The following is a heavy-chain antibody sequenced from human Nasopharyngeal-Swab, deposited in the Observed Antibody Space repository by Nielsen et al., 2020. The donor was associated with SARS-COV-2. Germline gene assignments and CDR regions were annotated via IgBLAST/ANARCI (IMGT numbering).Heavy chain of an antibody. Sequence: ASVKVSCKASGYTFTSYGISWVRQAPGQGLGWMGWTSAYNGNTNYAQKLQGRVTMTTDTSTSTAYMELRSLRSDDTAVYYCARERGTTGFGYFDLWGRGTLVTVSS. D-gene: IGHD1-7*01. CDR3: ARERGTTGFGYFDL. J-gene: IGHJ2*01. CDR2: TSAYNGNT. CDR1: GYTFTSYG. V-gene: IGHV1-18*01.